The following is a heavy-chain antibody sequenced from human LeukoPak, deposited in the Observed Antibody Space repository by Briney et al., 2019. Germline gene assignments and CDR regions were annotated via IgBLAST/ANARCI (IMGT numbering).Heavy chain of an antibody. CDR2: IYHSGST. D-gene: IGHD5-24*01. V-gene: IGHV4-38-2*01. CDR1: GYSISSGYY. CDR3: ARRVEMGEFDY. Sequence: PSETLSLTCAVSGYSISSGYYWGWIRQPPGKGLEWIGSIYHSGSTYYNPSLESRVTISVDTSKNQFSLKLSSVTAADTAVYYCARRVEMGEFDYWGQGTLVTVSS. J-gene: IGHJ4*02.